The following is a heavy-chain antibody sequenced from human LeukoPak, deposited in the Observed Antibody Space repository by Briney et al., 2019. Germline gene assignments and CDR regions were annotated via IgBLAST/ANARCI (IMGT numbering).Heavy chain of an antibody. CDR2: ISSSSSAI. V-gene: IGHV3-48*02. Sequence: TGGSLRLSCAASGFTFSSYSMNWVRQVPGKGLEWVSYISSSSSAIYYTHSVRGRFTISRDNAKASLYLQMNSPRDEDTAVYYCARDRYCGGDCSDAFDIWGRGTTVTVSS. J-gene: IGHJ3*02. CDR3: ARDRYCGGDCSDAFDI. D-gene: IGHD2-21*02. CDR1: GFTFSSYS.